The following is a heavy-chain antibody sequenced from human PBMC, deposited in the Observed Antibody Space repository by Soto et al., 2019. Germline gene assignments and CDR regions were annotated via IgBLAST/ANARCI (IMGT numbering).Heavy chain of an antibody. CDR1: GFTFSSYA. CDR3: AKFQPRFTIFGVVINPTGMDV. Sequence: PGGSLRLSCAASGFTFSSYAMSWVRQAPGKGLEWVSAISGSGGSTYYADSVKGRFTISRDNSKSTLYLQMNSLRAEDTAVYYCAKFQPRFTIFGVVINPTGMDVWGKGTTVTVSS. CDR2: ISGSGGST. J-gene: IGHJ6*04. V-gene: IGHV3-23*01. D-gene: IGHD3-3*01.